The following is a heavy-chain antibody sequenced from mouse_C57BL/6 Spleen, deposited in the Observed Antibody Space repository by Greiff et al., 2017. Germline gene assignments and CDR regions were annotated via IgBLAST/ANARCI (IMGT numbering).Heavy chain of an antibody. CDR1: GYTFTDYN. CDR2: INPNNGGT. Sequence: EVHLVESGPELVKPGASVKIPCKASGYTFTDYNMDWVKQSHGKSLEWIGDINPNNGGTIYNQKFKGKATLTVDKSSSTAYMELRSLTSEDTAVYYCARRGYYGMDYWGQGTSVTVAS. V-gene: IGHV1-18*01. J-gene: IGHJ4*01. CDR3: ARRGYYGMDY.